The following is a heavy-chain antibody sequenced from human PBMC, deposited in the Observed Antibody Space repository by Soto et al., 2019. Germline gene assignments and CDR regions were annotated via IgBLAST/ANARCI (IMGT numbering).Heavy chain of an antibody. V-gene: IGHV4-4*02. CDR2: IYHNGRA. Sequence: QVQLQESGPRLVKPSGTLSLTCAVSGDSINTDNWWRWVRQPPGKGLEWIGEIYHNGRAHYNPSLQSRVTISVDISNNQFSLMLNSVTAADTAVYFCARDRERELPGNWGQGTLVTVSS. D-gene: IGHD3-10*01. CDR3: ARDRERELPGN. J-gene: IGHJ4*02. CDR1: GDSINTDNW.